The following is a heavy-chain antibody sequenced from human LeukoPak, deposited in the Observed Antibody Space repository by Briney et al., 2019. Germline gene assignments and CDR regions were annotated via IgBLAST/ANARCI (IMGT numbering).Heavy chain of an antibody. V-gene: IGHV3-53*01. CDR2: MDNFGYK. J-gene: IGHJ4*02. D-gene: IGHD5-24*01. CDR1: GFSVNNNY. CDR3: AKVGVEMATSYYFDY. Sequence: GGSLRLSCAASGFSVNNNYMNWVRQATGKGLEWVSLMDNFGYKHYADSVEGRVTISRDSSRNTVYLQLNSLRAEDTAVYYCAKVGVEMATSYYFDYWGQGTLVTVSS.